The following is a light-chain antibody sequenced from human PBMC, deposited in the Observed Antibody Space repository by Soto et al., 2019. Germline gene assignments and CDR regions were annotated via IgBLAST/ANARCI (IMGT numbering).Light chain of an antibody. CDR2: GNN. J-gene: IGLJ1*01. CDR1: SSNIGINT. Sequence: QSVLTQPPSASGTPGQTITISFSGGSSNIGINTVSWYEHLPGTAPRLLIYGNNQRPSGVPDRFSGSKSGTSASLDISGLQSEDEAHYYCATWDDSLDVHVFRTRTKVTV. CDR3: ATWDDSLDVHV. V-gene: IGLV1-44*01.